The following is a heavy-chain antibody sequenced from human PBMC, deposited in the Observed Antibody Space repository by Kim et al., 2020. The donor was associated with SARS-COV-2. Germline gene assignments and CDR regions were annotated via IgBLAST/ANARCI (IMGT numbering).Heavy chain of an antibody. CDR3: ARSQRRFISGPLNWFDP. D-gene: IGHD5-12*01. CDR2: IYHSGST. V-gene: IGHV4-38-2*02. J-gene: IGHJ5*02. Sequence: SETLSLTCTVSGYSISSGYYWGWIRQPPGKGLEWIGSIYHSGSTYYNPSLKSRVTISVDTSKNQFSLKLSSVTAADTAVYYCARSQRRFISGPLNWFDPWGQGTLVTVSS. CDR1: GYSISSGYY.